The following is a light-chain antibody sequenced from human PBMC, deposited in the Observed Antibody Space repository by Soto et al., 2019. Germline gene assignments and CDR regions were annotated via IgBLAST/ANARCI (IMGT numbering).Light chain of an antibody. J-gene: IGLJ2*01. CDR3: CSYAGSSTFVL. V-gene: IGLV2-23*02. CDR1: SSDVGSYNL. Sequence: QSVLTQPASVSGSPGQSITISCTGTSSDVGSYNLVSWYQQHPGKAPKLMIYEVSKWPSGVSNRFSGYKSGNTASLTISGLQAEDEADYYCCSYAGSSTFVLFGGGTKLTVL. CDR2: EVS.